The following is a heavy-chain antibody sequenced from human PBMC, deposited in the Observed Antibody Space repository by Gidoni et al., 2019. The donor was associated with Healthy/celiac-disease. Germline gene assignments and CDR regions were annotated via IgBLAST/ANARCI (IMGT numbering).Heavy chain of an antibody. CDR1: GFTFSSYG. CDR2: ISYDGSNN. D-gene: IGHD2-2*01. Sequence: QVQLVESGGGVVQPGRSLRLSCAASGFTFSSYGMHGVRQAPGKGLEWVAVISYDGSNNYYADSVKGRFTISRDNSKNTLYLQMNSLRAEDTAVYYCAKAMGGHCSSTSCWPQKYYYYYYGMDVWGQGTTVTVSS. CDR3: AKAMGGHCSSTSCWPQKYYYYYYGMDV. J-gene: IGHJ6*02. V-gene: IGHV3-30*18.